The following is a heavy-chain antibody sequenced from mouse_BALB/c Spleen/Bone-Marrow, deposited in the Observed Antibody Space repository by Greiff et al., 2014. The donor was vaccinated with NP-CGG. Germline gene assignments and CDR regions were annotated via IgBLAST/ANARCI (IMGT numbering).Heavy chain of an antibody. CDR3: ARKVDGSYGPLFAY. J-gene: IGHJ3*01. CDR2: INPSSGYT. D-gene: IGHD1-1*02. V-gene: IGHV1-4*02. CDR1: GYTFGTYT. Sequence: QVQLQQSAAELARPGASVKMSCKASGYTFGTYTMHWVKQRPGQGLEWIGYINPSSGYTEYNQKFKDKTTLTADKSSGTAYMQLSSLTSEDSAVYYCARKVDGSYGPLFAYWGQGTLVTVSA.